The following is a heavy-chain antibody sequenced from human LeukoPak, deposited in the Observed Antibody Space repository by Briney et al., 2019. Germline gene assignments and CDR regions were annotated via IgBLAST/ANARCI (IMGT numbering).Heavy chain of an antibody. CDR1: GFTFNNYS. J-gene: IGHJ6*02. Sequence: GGSLRLSCAASGFTFNNYSMNWVRQAPGKGLEWVSSISSSSSYIYYADSVKGRFTISRDNAKNSLYLQMNSLRAEDTAVYYCARDWFGDYYYYGMDVWGQGTTVTVSS. V-gene: IGHV3-21*01. CDR2: ISSSSSYI. D-gene: IGHD3-10*01. CDR3: ARDWFGDYYYYGMDV.